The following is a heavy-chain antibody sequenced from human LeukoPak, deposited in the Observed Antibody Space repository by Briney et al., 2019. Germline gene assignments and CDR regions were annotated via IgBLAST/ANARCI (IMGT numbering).Heavy chain of an antibody. CDR3: ARSWAGMYYPFYYFDY. Sequence: SETLSLTCSVYGVTFNDYYWSWIPQPPGKGLEWMAEINHRGTTHYNPSLKSRVNISADTSKNQFSLHLDSVTAADTAVYYCARSWAGMYYPFYYFDYWGQGTLVSVSS. CDR2: INHRGTT. V-gene: IGHV4-34*08. J-gene: IGHJ4*02. D-gene: IGHD1-26*01. CDR1: GVTFNDYY.